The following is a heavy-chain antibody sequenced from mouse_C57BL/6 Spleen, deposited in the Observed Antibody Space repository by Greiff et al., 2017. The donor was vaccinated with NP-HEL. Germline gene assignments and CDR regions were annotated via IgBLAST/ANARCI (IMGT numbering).Heavy chain of an antibody. Sequence: QVHVKQPGTELVKPGASVKLSCKASGYTFTSYWMHWVKQRPGQGLEWIGNINPSNGGTNYNEKFKSKATLTVDKSSSTAYMQLSSLTSEDSAVYYCARSVVAPRMDYWGQGTSVTVSS. CDR1: GYTFTSYW. CDR2: INPSNGGT. J-gene: IGHJ4*01. D-gene: IGHD1-1*01. V-gene: IGHV1-53*01. CDR3: ARSVVAPRMDY.